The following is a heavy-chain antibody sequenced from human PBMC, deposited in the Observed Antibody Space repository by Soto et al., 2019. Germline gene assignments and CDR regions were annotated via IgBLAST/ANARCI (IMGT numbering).Heavy chain of an antibody. Sequence: SETLSLTCTVSGGSISSYYWSWIRQPPGKGLEWIGYIYYSGSTNYNPSLKSRVTISVDTSKNQFSLKLSSVTAADTAVYYCARCPGPTGAWFDPWGQGTLVTVSS. V-gene: IGHV4-59*01. CDR3: ARCPGPTGAWFDP. CDR2: IYYSGST. D-gene: IGHD4-17*01. J-gene: IGHJ5*02. CDR1: GGSISSYY.